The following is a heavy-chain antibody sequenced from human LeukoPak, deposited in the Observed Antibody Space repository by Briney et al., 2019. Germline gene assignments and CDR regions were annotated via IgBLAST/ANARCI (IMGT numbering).Heavy chain of an antibody. CDR1: GFTFSSYW. Sequence: PGGSLRLSCAASGFTFSSYWMSWVRQAPGKGLEWVTFVRSDGSDKYYADSVKGRFTSSRDNSKNTVYLQMNSLRPEDTAVYYCVRDRDWAFDYWGQGSLVTVSS. CDR2: VRSDGSDK. CDR3: VRDRDWAFDY. V-gene: IGHV3-30*02. D-gene: IGHD2-21*02. J-gene: IGHJ4*02.